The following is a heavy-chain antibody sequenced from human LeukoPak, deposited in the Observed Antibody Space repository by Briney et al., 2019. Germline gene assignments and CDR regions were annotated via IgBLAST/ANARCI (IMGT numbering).Heavy chain of an antibody. CDR3: ARGQFLWFGELLGAFDI. CDR2: IYHSGTT. D-gene: IGHD3-10*01. V-gene: IGHV4-38-2*02. J-gene: IGHJ3*02. Sequence: PSETLSLTCTVSGFSISSGYYWGWIRQPPGTGLEWIGSIYHSGTTYYNPSLRSRVTISVDTSKNQFSLKLASVTAADTAVYYCARGQFLWFGELLGAFDIWGQGTMVTVSS. CDR1: GFSISSGYY.